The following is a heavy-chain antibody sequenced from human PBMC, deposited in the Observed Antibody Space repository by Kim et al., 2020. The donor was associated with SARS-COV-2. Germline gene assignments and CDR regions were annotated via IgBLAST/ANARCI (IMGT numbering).Heavy chain of an antibody. CDR2: IKQDGSEK. CDR1: GFTFSSYW. D-gene: IGHD6-13*01. V-gene: IGHV3-7*01. CDR3: ATAAAGHKYPQFDP. Sequence: GGSLRLSCAASGFTFSSYWMSWVRQAPGKGLEWVANIKQDGSEKYYVDSVKGRFTISRDNAKNSLYLQMNSLRAEDTAVYYCATAAAGHKYPQFDPWGQGTLVTVSS. J-gene: IGHJ5*02.